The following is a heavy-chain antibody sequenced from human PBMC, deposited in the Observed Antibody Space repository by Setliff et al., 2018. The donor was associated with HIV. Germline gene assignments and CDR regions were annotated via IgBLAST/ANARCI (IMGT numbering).Heavy chain of an antibody. J-gene: IGHJ4*02. V-gene: IGHV5-51*01. CDR2: IYPGDSDT. D-gene: IGHD3-22*01. CDR1: GYSFTSYW. Sequence: GESLKISCKGSGYSFTSYWIGWVRQMPWKGLEWMGIIYPGDSDTRYSPSFQGQVAISADMSINTAYLQWYSLKASDTAIYYCARHHDSSGYFYDSRFYFDYWGQGTLVTVSS. CDR3: ARHHDSSGYFYDSRFYFDY.